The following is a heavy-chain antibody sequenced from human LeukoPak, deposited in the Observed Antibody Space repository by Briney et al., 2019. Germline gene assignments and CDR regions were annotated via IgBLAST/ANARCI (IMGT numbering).Heavy chain of an antibody. J-gene: IGHJ4*02. V-gene: IGHV4-4*07. D-gene: IGHD6-13*01. CDR3: ARAGDSPSITAADY. CDR1: GGSISSYF. CDR2: IYTSGST. Sequence: SETLSLTCTVSGGSISSYFLRWIRQPAGKGLEWIGRIYTSGSTNYNPSLKSRVTISVDKSKNQFSLKLSSVTAADTAVYYCARAGDSPSITAADYWGRGTLVTVSS.